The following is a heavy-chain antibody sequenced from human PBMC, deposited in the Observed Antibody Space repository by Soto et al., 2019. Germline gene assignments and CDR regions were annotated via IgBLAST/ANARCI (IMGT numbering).Heavy chain of an antibody. CDR3: TRNRRWLLRAFDY. V-gene: IGHV3-49*03. Sequence: GGSLRLSCAASGFTFSSYAMSWFRQAPGKGLEWVGFIRSKAYGGTTEYAASVKGRFTISRDDSKSIAYLQMNSLKTEDTAVYYCTRNRRWLLRAFDYWGQGTLVTVSS. D-gene: IGHD2-15*01. CDR2: IRSKAYGGTT. J-gene: IGHJ4*02. CDR1: GFTFSSYA.